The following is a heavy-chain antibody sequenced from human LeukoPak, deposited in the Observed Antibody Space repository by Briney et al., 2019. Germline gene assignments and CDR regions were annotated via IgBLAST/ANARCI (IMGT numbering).Heavy chain of an antibody. J-gene: IGHJ4*02. V-gene: IGHV4-38-2*01. CDR2: IYHSGST. CDR3: ARHTMVRGVIIGTVDY. D-gene: IGHD3-10*01. CDR1: GYSISSGYY. Sequence: PSETLSLTCAVSGYSISSGYYWGWIRQPPGKGLEWSGSIYHSGSTYYNTSLKSRVTISVDTYTNQFSLKLSYVTAADTAVYYCARHTMVRGVIIGTVDYWGQGTLVTVSS.